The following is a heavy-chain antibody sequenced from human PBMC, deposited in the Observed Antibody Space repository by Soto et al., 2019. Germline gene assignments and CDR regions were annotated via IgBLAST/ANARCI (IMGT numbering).Heavy chain of an antibody. V-gene: IGHV4-59*12. CDR3: ARGPLYGSS. CDR1: GGSISSYY. Sequence: PSETLSLTCTVSGGSISSYYWIWIRQPPGKGLEWIGYIYYSWSTNYNPSVKGRFTISRDNAKNTLYLQMSSLRAEDTAVYYCARGPLYGSSWGQGPLVTVSS. CDR2: IYYSWST. D-gene: IGHD6-13*01. J-gene: IGHJ4*02.